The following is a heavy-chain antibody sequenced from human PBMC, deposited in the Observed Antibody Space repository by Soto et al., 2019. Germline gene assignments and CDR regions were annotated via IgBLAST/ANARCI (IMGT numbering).Heavy chain of an antibody. Sequence: EAQLLASGGGLVQPGGSLRLSCVGSGFTFRDHAMRWVRQARGRGLEWVSAISANGGSIQHADSVKGRFSVSRDNAKNTVYLQMDNLRTEDSAVYYCAKDRYYDTPGWFDPWGQGSRVIVSS. J-gene: IGHJ5*02. CDR3: AKDRYYDTPGWFDP. V-gene: IGHV3-23*01. CDR1: GFTFRDHA. D-gene: IGHD3-22*01. CDR2: ISANGGSI.